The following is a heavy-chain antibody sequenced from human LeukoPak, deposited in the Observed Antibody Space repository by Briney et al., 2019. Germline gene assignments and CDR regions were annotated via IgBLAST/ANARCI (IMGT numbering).Heavy chain of an antibody. CDR2: INHSGST. CDR1: GGPFSGYY. CDR3: AREAPFRYCSSTSCYAVYYYYYYYMDV. Sequence: ASETLSLTCAVYGGPFSGYYWSWIRQPPGKGLEWLGEINHSGSTNYNPSLKSRVTISVDTSKNQFSLKLSSVTAADTAVYYCAREAPFRYCSSTSCYAVYYYYYYYMDVWGKGTTVTVSS. J-gene: IGHJ6*03. V-gene: IGHV4-34*01. D-gene: IGHD2-2*01.